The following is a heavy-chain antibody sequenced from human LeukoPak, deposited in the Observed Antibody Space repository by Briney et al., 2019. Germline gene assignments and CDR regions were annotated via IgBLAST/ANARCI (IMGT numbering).Heavy chain of an antibody. CDR2: IHHSGSRFESGST. D-gene: IGHD2-2*01. CDR1: GYSIINTFY. J-gene: IGHJ1*01. CDR3: ARNVTSGLFND. Sequence: SETLSLTCTVSGYSIINTFYWGWIRQSPGKGLEWIGSIHHSGSRFESGSTHYNPSLKSRVTVSADTSKNQFSLTLRSVTAADTAVYFCARNVTSGLFNDWGLGILVTVSS. V-gene: IGHV4-38-2*02.